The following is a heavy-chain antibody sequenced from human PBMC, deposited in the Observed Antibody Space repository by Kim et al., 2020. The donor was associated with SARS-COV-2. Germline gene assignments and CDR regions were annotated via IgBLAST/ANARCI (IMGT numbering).Heavy chain of an antibody. V-gene: IGHV1-46*01. CDR3: ARGITMIVGGQIGEFDY. CDR2: INPSGGST. CDR1: GYTFTSYY. D-gene: IGHD3-22*01. J-gene: IGHJ4*02. Sequence: ASVKVSCKASGYTFTSYYMHWVRQAPGQGLEWMGIINPSGGSTSYAQKFQGRVTMTRDTSTSTVYMELSSLRSEDTAVYYCARGITMIVGGQIGEFDYWGQGTLVTVSS.